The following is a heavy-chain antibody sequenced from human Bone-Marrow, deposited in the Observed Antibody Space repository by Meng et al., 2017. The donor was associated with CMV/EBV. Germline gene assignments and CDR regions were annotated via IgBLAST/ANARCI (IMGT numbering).Heavy chain of an antibody. CDR1: GGSFSGYY. V-gene: IGHV4-34*01. CDR3: ARGRFRHTY. CDR2: INHSGST. J-gene: IGHJ4*02. D-gene: IGHD3-3*01. Sequence: SETLSLTCAVYGGSFSGYYWSWIRQPPGKGLEWIGEINHSGSTNYNPSLKSRLTISVDTSKNQFSLKLSSATAADTAVYFCARGRFRHTYWGQGTLVTVSS.